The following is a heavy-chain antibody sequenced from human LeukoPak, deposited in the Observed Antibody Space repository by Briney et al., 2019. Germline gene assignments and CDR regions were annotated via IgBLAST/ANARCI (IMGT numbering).Heavy chain of an antibody. CDR2: INHSGST. J-gene: IGHJ4*02. V-gene: IGHV4-34*01. Sequence: PSETLSLTCAVYGGSFSGYYWSWTRQPPGKGLEWIGEINHSGSTNYNPSLKSRVTISVDTSKNQFSLKLSSVTAADTAVYYCARERKRTDFDYWGQGTLVTVSS. D-gene: IGHD3/OR15-3a*01. CDR1: GGSFSGYY. CDR3: ARERKRTDFDY.